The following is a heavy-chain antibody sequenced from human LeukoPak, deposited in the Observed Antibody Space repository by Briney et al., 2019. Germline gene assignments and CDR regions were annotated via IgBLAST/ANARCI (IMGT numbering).Heavy chain of an antibody. J-gene: IGHJ3*02. CDR3: ARCIAVAGSDAFDI. D-gene: IGHD6-19*01. CDR1: GYTFTSYD. Sequence: GASVKVSCKASGYTFTSYDINWVRQATGQGLEWMGWMNPNSGNTGYAQKFQGRVTITRNTSISTAYMELSSLRSEDTAVYYCARCIAVAGSDAFDIWGQGTMVTVSS. V-gene: IGHV1-8*03. CDR2: MNPNSGNT.